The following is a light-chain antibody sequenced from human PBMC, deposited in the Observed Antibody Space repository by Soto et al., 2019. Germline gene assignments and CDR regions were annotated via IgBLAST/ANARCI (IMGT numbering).Light chain of an antibody. CDR3: QQRSNWPPGLT. CDR1: QSVTDNY. CDR2: DAS. J-gene: IGKJ4*01. V-gene: IGKV3-11*01. Sequence: EIVLTQSPGTLSLSPGERATLSCRASQSVTDNYLGWYQQKYGQAPRLLIYDASNRATGIPARFSGSGSGTDFTLTISSLEPEDFAVYYCQQRSNWPPGLTFGGGTKVDIK.